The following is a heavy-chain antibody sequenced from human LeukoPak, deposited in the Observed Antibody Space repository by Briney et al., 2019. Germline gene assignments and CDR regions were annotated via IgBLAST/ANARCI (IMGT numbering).Heavy chain of an antibody. CDR2: ISGSSGYI. CDR1: GFTFSDYY. D-gene: IGHD6-19*01. J-gene: IGHJ4*02. V-gene: IGHV3-11*06. Sequence: GGSLRLSCAASGFTFSDYYMSWVRQAPGKGLEWVSYISGSSGYINYADSVKGRFTISRDNAKNSLYLQMNSLRAEDTAVYYCARALGSGWYAFDYWGQGTLVTVSS. CDR3: ARALGSGWYAFDY.